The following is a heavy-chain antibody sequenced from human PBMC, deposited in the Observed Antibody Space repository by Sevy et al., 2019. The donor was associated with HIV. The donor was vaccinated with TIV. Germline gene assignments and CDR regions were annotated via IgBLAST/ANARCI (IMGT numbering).Heavy chain of an antibody. Sequence: GGSLRLSCAASGFTFDDYTMHWVRQAPGKGLEWVSLISWDGGSTYYADSVKGRFTISRDNSKNSLYLQMNGLRTEDTALYYCAKDIGAGGLPLGNFDYWGQGTLVTVSS. CDR2: ISWDGGST. J-gene: IGHJ4*02. D-gene: IGHD1-26*01. CDR3: AKDIGAGGLPLGNFDY. V-gene: IGHV3-43*01. CDR1: GFTFDDYT.